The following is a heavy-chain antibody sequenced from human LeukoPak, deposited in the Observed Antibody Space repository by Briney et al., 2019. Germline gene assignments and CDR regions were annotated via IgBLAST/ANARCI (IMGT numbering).Heavy chain of an antibody. CDR3: ARHRVSCLNAVCYSDY. CDR1: GYSFTSYW. V-gene: IGHV5-51*01. CDR2: INPGDSDT. D-gene: IGHD2-8*01. Sequence: GESLKISCKGSGYSFTSYWIGWVRQIPGKGLEWMGIINPGDSDTRYSPSFQGQVTISADKSITTAYLQWSSLKASDTAMYYCARHRVSCLNAVCYSDYWGQGTLVSVS. J-gene: IGHJ4*02.